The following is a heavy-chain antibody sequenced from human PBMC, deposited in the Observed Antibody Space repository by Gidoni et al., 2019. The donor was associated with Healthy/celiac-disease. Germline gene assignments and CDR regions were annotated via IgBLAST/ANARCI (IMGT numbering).Heavy chain of an antibody. Sequence: LVESGGGLVKPGWVLRLTRATPGLTLSSYSMNWVRQAPGKGLEWDSSISSSSTDIYYAASVKSRLTISRDNAKNSLYLQMNSLRADDTAVYYCARLTHGSSGYYYLNDIWGRGTMVTVSS. CDR3: ARLTHGSSGYYYLNDI. CDR1: GLTLSSYS. CDR2: ISSSSTDI. V-gene: IGHV3-21*01. D-gene: IGHD3-22*01. J-gene: IGHJ3*02.